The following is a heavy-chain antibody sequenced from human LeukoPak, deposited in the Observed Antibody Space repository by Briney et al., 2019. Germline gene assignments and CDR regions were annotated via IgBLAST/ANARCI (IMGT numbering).Heavy chain of an antibody. CDR2: IYYSGST. CDR3: ARTYYDFWSGLAGGNYGMDV. Sequence: NPSETLSLTCTVSGGSISSSSYYWGWIRQPPGKGLEWIGSIYYSGSTYYNPSLKSRVTISVDTSKSQFSLKLSSVTAADTAVYYCARTYYDFWSGLAGGNYGMDVWGQGTTVTVSS. V-gene: IGHV4-39*01. J-gene: IGHJ6*02. CDR1: GGSISSSSYY. D-gene: IGHD3-3*01.